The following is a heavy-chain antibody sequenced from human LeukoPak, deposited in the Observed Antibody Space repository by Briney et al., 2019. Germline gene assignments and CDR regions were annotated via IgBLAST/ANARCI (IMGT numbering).Heavy chain of an antibody. D-gene: IGHD2-21*02. CDR1: GGSFSGYY. Sequence: PSETLSLTCAVYGGSFSGYYWSWIRQPPGKELEWIGEINHSRRTNYNPSLKSRVTISVDTSRNQFSLILSSVTAADTAVYYCARAYCGGDCYGVDYYYYGMDVWGQGTTVTVSS. V-gene: IGHV4-34*01. J-gene: IGHJ6*02. CDR2: INHSRRT. CDR3: ARAYCGGDCYGVDYYYYGMDV.